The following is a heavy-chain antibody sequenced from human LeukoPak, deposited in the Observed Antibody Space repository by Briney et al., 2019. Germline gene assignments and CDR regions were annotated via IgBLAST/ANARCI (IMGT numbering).Heavy chain of an antibody. V-gene: IGHV1-8*03. D-gene: IGHD3-10*01. CDR1: GYTFTSYD. CDR2: MNPNSGNT. J-gene: IGHJ4*02. Sequence: GASVKVSCKASGYTFTSYDINWVRQATGQGLEWMGWMNPNSGNTGYAQKFQGRVTITRDTSASTAYMELSSLRSEDTAVYYCARDRERPRWFGDQKGYFDYWGQGTLVTVSS. CDR3: ARDRERPRWFGDQKGYFDY.